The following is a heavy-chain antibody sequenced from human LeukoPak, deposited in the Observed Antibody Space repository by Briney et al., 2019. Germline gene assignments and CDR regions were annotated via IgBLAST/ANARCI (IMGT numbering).Heavy chain of an antibody. D-gene: IGHD5-12*01. CDR1: GFTFSNYY. J-gene: IGHJ4*02. CDR3: ARVSYRGYSGYDFDF. Sequence: GGSLRLSFAASGFTFSNYYMSWVRQAPGKGLEWVSSIRSSSSYVYYADSVKGRFTISRDNAKNSLYLQMSGLRAEDTAVYYCARVSYRGYSGYDFDFWGQGTLVTVSS. CDR2: IRSSSSYV. V-gene: IGHV3-21*01.